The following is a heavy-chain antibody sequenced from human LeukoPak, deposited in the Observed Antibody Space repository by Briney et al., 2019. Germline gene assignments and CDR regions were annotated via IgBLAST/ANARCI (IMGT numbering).Heavy chain of an antibody. Sequence: PSETLSLTCTVSGGSISSYYWSWIRQPAGKGLEWIGRIYSTGSTNYNPSLKSRVTMSVDTSKNQFSLRLTSVTAADTAVYYCAREGGGPRWLERWVQGTLVTVSS. CDR1: GGSISSYY. J-gene: IGHJ5*02. CDR2: IYSTGST. D-gene: IGHD6-25*01. V-gene: IGHV4-4*07. CDR3: AREGGGPRWLER.